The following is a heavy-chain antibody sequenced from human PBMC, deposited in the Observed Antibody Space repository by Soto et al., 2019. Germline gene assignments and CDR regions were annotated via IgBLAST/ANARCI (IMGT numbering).Heavy chain of an antibody. CDR3: AKMTGTTLRSWFDP. J-gene: IGHJ5*02. CDR2: ISGSGGST. Sequence: GGSLRLSCVASGFTFSYYTMNWVRQAPGKGLEWVSAISGSGGSTYYADSVKGRFTISRDNSKNTLYLQMNSLRAEDTAVYYCAKMTGTTLRSWFDPWGQGTLVTVSS. V-gene: IGHV3-23*01. D-gene: IGHD1-7*01. CDR1: GFTFSYYT.